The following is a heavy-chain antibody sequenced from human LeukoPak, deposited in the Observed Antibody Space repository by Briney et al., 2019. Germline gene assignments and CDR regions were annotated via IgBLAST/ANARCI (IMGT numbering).Heavy chain of an antibody. CDR2: IKQDGSEK. CDR3: ARVVSQWLYYFDY. V-gene: IGHV3-7*03. D-gene: IGHD6-19*01. J-gene: IGHJ4*02. Sequence: GGSLRLSCAASGFTFSSYWMSWVRQAPGKGLEWVANIKQDGSEKYYVDSVKGRFTISRDNAKNSLYLQMNSLRAEDTAVYYCARVVSQWLYYFDYWGQGTLVTVSS. CDR1: GFTFSSYW.